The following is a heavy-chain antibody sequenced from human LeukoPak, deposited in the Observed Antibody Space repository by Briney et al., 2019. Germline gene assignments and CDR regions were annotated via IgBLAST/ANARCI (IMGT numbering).Heavy chain of an antibody. CDR1: GGSISSSSYY. D-gene: IGHD6-19*01. J-gene: IGHJ6*03. V-gene: IGHV4-39*01. CDR2: IYYSGST. CDR3: ARSYSSGWYRGYYYYMDV. Sequence: SETLSLTCTVSGGSISSSSYYWGWIRQPPGKGLEWIGSIYYSGSTYYHPSLKSRVTISVDTSKNQFSLKLSSVTAADTAVYYCARSYSSGWYRGYYYYMDVWGKGTTVTVSS.